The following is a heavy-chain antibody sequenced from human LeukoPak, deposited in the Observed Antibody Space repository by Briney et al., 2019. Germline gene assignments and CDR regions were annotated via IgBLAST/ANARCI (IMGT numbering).Heavy chain of an antibody. CDR2: IKQDGSEK. Sequence: GGSLRLSCAASGFTFSSYWMSWVRQAPGKGLEWVANIKQDGSEKYYVDSVKGRFTISRDNAKNSLYLQMNSLRAEDTAVYYCAREAPSNYPPTYHWGQGTLVTVSS. D-gene: IGHD5-24*01. J-gene: IGHJ5*02. CDR1: GFTFSSYW. V-gene: IGHV3-7*01. CDR3: AREAPSNYPPTYH.